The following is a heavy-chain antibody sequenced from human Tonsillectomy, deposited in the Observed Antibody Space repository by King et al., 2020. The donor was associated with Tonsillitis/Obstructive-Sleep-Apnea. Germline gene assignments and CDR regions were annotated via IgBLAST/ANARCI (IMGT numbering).Heavy chain of an antibody. CDR1: GGSVSSGGYY. CDR2: IYYSGST. V-gene: IGHV4-61*03. CDR3: ARTVSSASRVFDY. J-gene: IGHJ4*02. Sequence: QLQESGPGLVKPSETLSLTCTVSGGSVSSGGYYWSWIRQPPGKGLEWIGDIYYSGSTNYNPSLKSRVTIYVDTSKNHFSLKLTSVPAADTAMYYCARTVSSASRVFDYWGQGTLVTVSS. D-gene: IGHD6-6*01.